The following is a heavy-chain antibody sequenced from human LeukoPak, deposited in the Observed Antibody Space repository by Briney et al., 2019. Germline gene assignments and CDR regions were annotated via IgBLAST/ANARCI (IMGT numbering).Heavy chain of an antibody. J-gene: IGHJ5*02. CDR2: ISAYNGNT. D-gene: IGHD6-6*01. V-gene: IGHV1-18*01. CDR1: GYTFTSYG. Sequence: GASVKVSCKASGYTFTSYGISWVRQAPGQGLEWMGWISAYNGNTNYAQKLQGRVTMTTDTSTSTAYMELRSLRSDDTAVYYCARLGYSSSSRNWFDPWGQGTLVTVSS. CDR3: ARLGYSSSSRNWFDP.